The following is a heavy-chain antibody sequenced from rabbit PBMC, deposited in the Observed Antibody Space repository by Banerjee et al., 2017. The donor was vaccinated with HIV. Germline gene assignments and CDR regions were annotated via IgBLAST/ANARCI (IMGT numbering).Heavy chain of an antibody. CDR1: GFSFSDRDV. CDR3: ARDYGDFDSPGGL. D-gene: IGHD2-1*01. J-gene: IGHJ3*01. Sequence: QSLEESGGGLVKPEGSLTLTCKASGFSFSDRDVMCWVRQAPGKGLEWIACINTYTGKAVYASWAKGRFTISKTSSTTMTLQMTSLTAADTATYFCARDYGDFDSPGGLWGQGTLVTVS. V-gene: IGHV1S40*01. CDR2: INTYTGKA.